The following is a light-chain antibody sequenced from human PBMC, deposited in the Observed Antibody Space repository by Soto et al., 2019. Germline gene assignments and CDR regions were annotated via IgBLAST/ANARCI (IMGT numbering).Light chain of an antibody. CDR1: NSDVGSYNL. CDR2: EGS. V-gene: IGLV2-23*01. Sequence: QSALTQPASVSGSAGRSITISCTGSNSDVGSYNLVSWYQQHPGKAPKLMIYEGSKRPSGVSNRFSGSKSGNTASLTISGLQAEDASDYYCCSYAGSSTYVFGTGTKLTVL. J-gene: IGLJ1*01. CDR3: CSYAGSSTYV.